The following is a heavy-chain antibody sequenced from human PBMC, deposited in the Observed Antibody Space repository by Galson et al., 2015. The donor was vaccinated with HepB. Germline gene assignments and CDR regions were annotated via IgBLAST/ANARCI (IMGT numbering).Heavy chain of an antibody. CDR2: ISGSGGST. CDR3: AKKEGGELSFPDY. J-gene: IGHJ4*02. CDR1: GFTFSSYA. Sequence: SLRLSCAASGFTFSSYAMSWVRQAPGKGLEWVSAISGSGGSTYYADSVKGRFTISRDNSKNTLYLQMNSLRAEDTAVYYCAKKEGGELSFPDYWGQGTLVTVSS. D-gene: IGHD1-26*01. V-gene: IGHV3-23*01.